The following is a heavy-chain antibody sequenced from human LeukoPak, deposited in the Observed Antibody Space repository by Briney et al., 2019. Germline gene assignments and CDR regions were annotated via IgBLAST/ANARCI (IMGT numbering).Heavy chain of an antibody. CDR2: ISWNSGSI. V-gene: IGHV3-9*01. CDR1: GFTFDDYA. D-gene: IGHD3-10*01. Sequence: GGSLRLSCAASGFTFDDYAMHWVRQAPVKGLEWVSGISWNSGSIGYADSVKGRFTISRDNAKNSLYLQMNSLRAEDTALYYCAKGLWFGEFHPFDYWGQGTLVTVSS. CDR3: AKGLWFGEFHPFDY. J-gene: IGHJ4*02.